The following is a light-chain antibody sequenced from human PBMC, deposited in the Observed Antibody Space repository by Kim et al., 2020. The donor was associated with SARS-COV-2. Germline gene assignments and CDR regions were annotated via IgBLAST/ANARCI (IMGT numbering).Light chain of an antibody. CDR3: QAWDSSSVL. Sequence: SVSPGQTASISCSGDRLGDKYVCWYQQKPDQSPVVVIYEDNRRPSGIPERFSGSNSGNTATLTISGTQAMDEADYYCQAWDSSSVLFGGGTQLTVL. J-gene: IGLJ3*02. CDR2: EDN. CDR1: RLGDKY. V-gene: IGLV3-1*01.